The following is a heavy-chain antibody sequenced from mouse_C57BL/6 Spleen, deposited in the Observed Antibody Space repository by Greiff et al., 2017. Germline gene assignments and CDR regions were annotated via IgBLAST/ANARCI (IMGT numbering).Heavy chain of an antibody. Sequence: QVQLQQSGAELVKPGASVKMSCKASGYTFTSYWITWVKQRPGQGLEWIGGIYPGSGSTNYNEKFKSKATLTVDTSSSTAYMQLSSLTSEDSAVYDCSRAGTVVAHFDYWGQGTTLTVSS. CDR1: GYTFTSYW. CDR3: SRAGTVVAHFDY. J-gene: IGHJ2*01. V-gene: IGHV1-55*01. CDR2: IYPGSGST. D-gene: IGHD1-1*01.